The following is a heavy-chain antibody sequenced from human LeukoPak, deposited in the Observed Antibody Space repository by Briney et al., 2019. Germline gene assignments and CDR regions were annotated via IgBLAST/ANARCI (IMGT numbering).Heavy chain of an antibody. CDR2: IYYSGST. J-gene: IGHJ5*02. D-gene: IGHD2-2*01. V-gene: IGHV4-39*01. CDR1: GGSISSSSYY. CDR3: ARRGYCSSTSCYEYWFDP. Sequence: SETLSLTCTVSGGSISSSSYYWGWIRQPPGKGLEWIGIIYYSGSTYYNPSLKSRLTISVDMSKNQFSLKLSSVTATDTAVYYCARRGYCSSTSCYEYWFDPWGQGTLVTVSS.